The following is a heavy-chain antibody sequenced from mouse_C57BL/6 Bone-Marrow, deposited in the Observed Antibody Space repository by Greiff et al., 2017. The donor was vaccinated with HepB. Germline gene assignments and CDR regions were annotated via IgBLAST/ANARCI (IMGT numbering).Heavy chain of an antibody. V-gene: IGHV5-4*03. Sequence: EVKLVESGGGLVKPGGSLKLSCAASGFTFSSYAMSWVRQTPEKRLEWVATISDGGGYTNYPDNVKGRFTISRDNTKNNPYLQMSHLKSEDTAMYYCPRATMITTARYFDYWGQGTTLTVSS. CDR2: ISDGGGYT. D-gene: IGHD2-4*01. CDR1: GFTFSSYA. J-gene: IGHJ2*01. CDR3: PRATMITTARYFDY.